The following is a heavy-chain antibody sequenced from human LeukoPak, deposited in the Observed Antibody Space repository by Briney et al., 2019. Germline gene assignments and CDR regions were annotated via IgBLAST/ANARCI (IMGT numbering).Heavy chain of an antibody. V-gene: IGHV1-69*13. Sequence: SVKVSCKASGGTFSSYAISWVRQAPGQGPEWMGGIIPIFGTANYAQKFQGRVTITADESTSTAYMELSSLRSEDTAVYYCARDGMSGSYLGVDYWGQGTLVTVSS. CDR3: ARDGMSGSYLGVDY. CDR1: GGTFSSYA. J-gene: IGHJ4*02. D-gene: IGHD1-26*01. CDR2: IIPIFGTA.